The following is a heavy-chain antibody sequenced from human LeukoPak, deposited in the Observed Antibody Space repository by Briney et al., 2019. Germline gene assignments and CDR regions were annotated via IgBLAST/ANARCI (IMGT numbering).Heavy chain of an antibody. D-gene: IGHD3-10*01. CDR3: AKDLTMVRGVLFY. Sequence: GGSLRLSCAASGFTFSSYAVSWVRQAPGKGLEWVSAISGSGGSTYYADSVKGRFTISRDDSKNTLYLQMNSLRAEDTAVYYCAKDLTMVRGVLFYWGQGTLVTVCS. CDR2: ISGSGGST. J-gene: IGHJ4*02. CDR1: GFTFSSYA. V-gene: IGHV3-23*01.